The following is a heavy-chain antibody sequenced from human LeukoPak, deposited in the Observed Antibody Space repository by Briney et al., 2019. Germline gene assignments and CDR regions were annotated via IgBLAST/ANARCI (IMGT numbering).Heavy chain of an antibody. V-gene: IGHV3-23*01. Sequence: PGGSLRLPCAASGFTFISYAMSWVRQAPGKGLEWVSSISGSGGRTSYADSVQGRFTISRDNSRNTLYLELNSLRAEDAAVYFCAMAVIGSGWTLDYWGQGTLVTVS. J-gene: IGHJ4*02. CDR2: ISGSGGRT. D-gene: IGHD6-19*01. CDR1: GFTFISYA. CDR3: AMAVIGSGWTLDY.